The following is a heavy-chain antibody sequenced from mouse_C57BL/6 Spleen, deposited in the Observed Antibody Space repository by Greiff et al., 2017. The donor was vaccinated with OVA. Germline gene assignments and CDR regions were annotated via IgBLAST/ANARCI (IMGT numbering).Heavy chain of an antibody. Sequence: VQLQQSGTVLARPGASVKMSCKTSGYTFTSYWMHWVKQRPGQGLEWIGAIYPGNSDTSYNQKFKGKAKLTAVTSASTAYMELSSLTNEDSAVYYCTREFITTVVATYYFDYWGQGTTLTVSS. V-gene: IGHV1-5*01. CDR3: TREFITTVVATYYFDY. J-gene: IGHJ2*01. D-gene: IGHD1-1*01. CDR1: GYTFTSYW. CDR2: IYPGNSDT.